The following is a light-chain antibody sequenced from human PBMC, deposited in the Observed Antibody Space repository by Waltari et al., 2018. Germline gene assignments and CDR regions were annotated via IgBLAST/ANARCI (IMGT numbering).Light chain of an antibody. CDR2: GAS. J-gene: IGKJ1*01. CDR1: QSVSSSY. V-gene: IGKV3-20*01. Sequence: EIVLTQSPGTLSLSPGERATLSCRASQSVSSSYLAWYQQKPGQAPRLLIYGASSSATGIPDRFSGSRSGTDFTLTISRLEPEDFAVYYCQQYGSSLLFGQGTKVEIK. CDR3: QQYGSSLL.